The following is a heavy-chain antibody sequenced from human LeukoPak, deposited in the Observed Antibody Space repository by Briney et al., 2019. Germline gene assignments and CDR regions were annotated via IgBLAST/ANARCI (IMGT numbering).Heavy chain of an antibody. CDR3: VKDKLSIVVGGYLDY. CDR2: ISWHGGST. D-gene: IGHD1-26*01. V-gene: IGHV3-43*01. CDR1: GFTFDDFT. Sequence: GGSLRLSCTASGFTFDDFTMHWVRHVPGKGLEWISVISWHGGSTYYAASVEGRFIISRDNSKNSLFLHMNSLRFDDSALYYCVKDKLSIVVGGYLDYWGQGTLVTVSS. J-gene: IGHJ4*02.